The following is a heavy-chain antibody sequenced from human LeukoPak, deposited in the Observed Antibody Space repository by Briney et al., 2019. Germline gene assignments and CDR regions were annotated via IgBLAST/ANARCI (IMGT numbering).Heavy chain of an antibody. Sequence: GGSLRLSCAASGFTVSANYMTWVRQAPGKGLEWVSSIYSGGSTYYSDSVKGRFTISRDNSKNTLYLQMNSLRPEDTAVYYCAGGFYGGRYGVDYWGQGTLVTVSS. V-gene: IGHV3-66*02. CDR3: AGGFYGGRYGVDY. D-gene: IGHD1-26*01. J-gene: IGHJ4*02. CDR2: IYSGGST. CDR1: GFTVSANY.